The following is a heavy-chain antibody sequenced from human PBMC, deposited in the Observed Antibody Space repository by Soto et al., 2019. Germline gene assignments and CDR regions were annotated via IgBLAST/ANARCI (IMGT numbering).Heavy chain of an antibody. CDR1: GFTFSSYA. Sequence: GGSLRLSCAASGFTFSSYAMHWVRQAPGKGLEWVAVISYDGSNKYYADSVKGRFTISRDNSKNTLHLQMNSLRAEDTAVYYCARDHIVPAAMRPYYYYMDVWGKGTTVTVSS. CDR3: ARDHIVPAAMRPYYYYMDV. D-gene: IGHD2-2*01. CDR2: ISYDGSNK. V-gene: IGHV3-30-3*01. J-gene: IGHJ6*03.